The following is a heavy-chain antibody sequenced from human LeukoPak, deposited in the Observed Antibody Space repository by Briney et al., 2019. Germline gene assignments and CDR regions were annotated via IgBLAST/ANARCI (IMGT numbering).Heavy chain of an antibody. D-gene: IGHD3-22*01. Sequence: NPSETLSLTCTVSGGSISIYYWSWIRQPPGKGLEWIGYIYYSGSTNYNPSLKSRVTISVDTSKNQFSLKLSSVTAADTAVYYCARGRDYYDSSGYSYNWFDPWGQGTLVTVSS. J-gene: IGHJ5*02. V-gene: IGHV4-59*12. CDR3: ARGRDYYDSSGYSYNWFDP. CDR2: IYYSGST. CDR1: GGSISIYY.